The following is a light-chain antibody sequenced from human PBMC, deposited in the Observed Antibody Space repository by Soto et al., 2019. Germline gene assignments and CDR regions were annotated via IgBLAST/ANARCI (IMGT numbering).Light chain of an antibody. Sequence: QSALTQPASVSGSPGQSITISCTETSSDVGGYNSVSWYQQHPGKAPKLMIFEVSNRPSGVSNRFSGSKSGNTASLTISGLHTEDEPDYYCSSYTTTGTLWVFGGGTQLTLL. J-gene: IGLJ3*02. CDR3: SSYTTTGTLWV. CDR2: EVS. CDR1: SSDVGGYNS. V-gene: IGLV2-14*01.